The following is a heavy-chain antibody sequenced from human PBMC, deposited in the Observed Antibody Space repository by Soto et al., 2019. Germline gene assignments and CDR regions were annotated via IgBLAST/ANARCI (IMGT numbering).Heavy chain of an antibody. CDR3: SRDFYDSSGSYGMDV. CDR1: GGSISSGGYY. D-gene: IGHD3-22*01. V-gene: IGHV4-31*03. CDR2: IYYSGST. Sequence: QVQLQESGPGLLKPSQTLSLTCTVSGGSISSGGYYWICIRQHPGKGREGIGYIYYSGSTYYNPALNSRVNITVDASKNQFSLQLISFAAADKAVYYCSRDFYDSSGSYGMDVWGQGTTVTVSS. J-gene: IGHJ6*02.